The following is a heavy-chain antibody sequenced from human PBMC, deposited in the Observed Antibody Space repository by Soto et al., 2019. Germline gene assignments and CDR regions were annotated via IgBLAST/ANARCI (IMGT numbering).Heavy chain of an antibody. J-gene: IGHJ4*02. Sequence: QVQLVQSGAEVKKPGASVKVSCKASGYTFTNYGISWVRQAPGQGLEWMGWINTYNGNTNYAQKIQGRVTMTTDTXTTTAYREMRSLKSDDTAIYYCARYLWFGELSSDSWGQGSLVTVSS. D-gene: IGHD3-10*01. CDR2: INTYNGNT. V-gene: IGHV1-18*01. CDR3: ARYLWFGELSSDS. CDR1: GYTFTNYG.